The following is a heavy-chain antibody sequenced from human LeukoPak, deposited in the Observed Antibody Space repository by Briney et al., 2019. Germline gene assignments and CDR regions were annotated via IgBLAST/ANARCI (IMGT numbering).Heavy chain of an antibody. V-gene: IGHV4-30-2*01. CDR2: IYHSGST. J-gene: IGHJ4*02. CDR3: ARGGSSWLNIDY. CDR1: GGSISSGGYS. Sequence: PSQTLSLTCAVSGGSISSGGYSWSWIRQPPGKGLEWIGYIYHSGSTYYNPSLKSRVTISVDRSKNQFSLKLSSVTAADTAVYYCARGGSSWLNIDYWGQGTLVTVSS. D-gene: IGHD6-13*01.